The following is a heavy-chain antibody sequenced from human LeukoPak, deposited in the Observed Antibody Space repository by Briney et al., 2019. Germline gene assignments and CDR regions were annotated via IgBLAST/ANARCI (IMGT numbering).Heavy chain of an antibody. CDR2: IYHDGST. V-gene: IGHV4-38-2*01. Sequence: PSETLSLTCAVSGYSISSGYYWGWIRQPPGKGLEWIGNIYHDGSTYYNPSHNSRATISLDTSSNQSSLKLSSVTAADTAVYYSARQPWSGNSDGPRNAFDYWGQGTLVTVSS. D-gene: IGHD5-18*01. CDR1: GYSISSGYY. J-gene: IGHJ4*02. CDR3: ARQPWSGNSDGPRNAFDY.